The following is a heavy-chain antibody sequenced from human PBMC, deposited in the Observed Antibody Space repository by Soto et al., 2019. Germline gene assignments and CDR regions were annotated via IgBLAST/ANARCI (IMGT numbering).Heavy chain of an antibody. Sequence: QVQLMQSGAEVKKPGASVRVSCKASGYTFTNYYVHWVRQAPGQGLEWMGFINPNGGSTTYAQKFPGRFTVTTDTSTRTVYMQLSSLRSEDTAVSYCARSAPYDYWGKGTLVTVSS. CDR1: GYTFTNYY. V-gene: IGHV1-46*01. CDR3: ARSAPYDY. CDR2: INPNGGST. J-gene: IGHJ4*02.